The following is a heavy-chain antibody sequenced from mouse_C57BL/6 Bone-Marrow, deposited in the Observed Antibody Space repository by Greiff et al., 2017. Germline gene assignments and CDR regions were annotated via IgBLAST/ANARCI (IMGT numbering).Heavy chain of an antibody. V-gene: IGHV1-64*01. CDR1: GYTFTSYW. CDR3: ESIWDGLAY. D-gene: IGHD4-1*01. Sequence: QVQLQQPGAELVRPGASVKLSCKASGYTFTSYWMHWVKQRPGQGLEWIGMIHPNSGSTYYNEKFKSKATLTVDKSSSTAYMQLRSLTSEDFAVXYCESIWDGLAYWGQGTLVTVSA. CDR2: IHPNSGST. J-gene: IGHJ3*01.